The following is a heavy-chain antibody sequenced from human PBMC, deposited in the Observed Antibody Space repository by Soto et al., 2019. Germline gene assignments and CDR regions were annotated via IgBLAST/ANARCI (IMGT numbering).Heavy chain of an antibody. CDR1: GGSSSSSSYY. V-gene: IGHV4-39*01. Sequence: QLQLQESGPGLVKPSETLSLTCTVSGGSSSSSSYYWGWIRQPPGKGLEWIGSIYYSGSTYYNPSLQGRVTIPVDTSKSTSSLKLSSVTAADTAVYYCARQSGWDAFDIWGQGTMVTVSS. CDR2: IYYSGST. CDR3: ARQSGWDAFDI. J-gene: IGHJ3*02. D-gene: IGHD6-19*01.